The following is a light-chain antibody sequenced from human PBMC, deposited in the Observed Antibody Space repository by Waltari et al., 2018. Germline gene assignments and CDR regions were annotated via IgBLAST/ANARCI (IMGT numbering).Light chain of an antibody. J-gene: IGLJ3*02. CDR2: DND. V-gene: IGLV1-40*01. CDR3: QSYDTSQSVV. CDR1: NSNIGAGYD. Sequence: QSVLTQPPSVSGAPGQRVTISCSGANSNIGAGYDVLWYRQLPGTTPNLPIHDNDTRPSACPERIAASNSGTSASLTITGLQADEESDYYCQSYDTSQSVVFGGGTKLTVL.